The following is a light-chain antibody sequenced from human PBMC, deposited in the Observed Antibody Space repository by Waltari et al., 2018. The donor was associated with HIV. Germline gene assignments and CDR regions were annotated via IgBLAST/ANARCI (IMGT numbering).Light chain of an antibody. CDR2: SNN. CDR3: AAWDDSLNGWV. Sequence: QSVLSQPPSASGTPGQRVTISCPGSRSNIGSTTVSWYQQLPGTAPKLFIYSNNQRPSGVPDRFSGSKSGTSASLAISGLQSEDEADYYCAAWDDSLNGWVFGGGTKLTVV. J-gene: IGLJ3*02. V-gene: IGLV1-44*01. CDR1: RSNIGSTT.